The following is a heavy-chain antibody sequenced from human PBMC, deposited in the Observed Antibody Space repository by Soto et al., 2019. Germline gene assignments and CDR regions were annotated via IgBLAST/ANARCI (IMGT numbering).Heavy chain of an antibody. CDR3: ARGGIVAVPAALSSYDDYTNYRFDS. CDR2: IIPMFAAT. CDR1: GGSFSDFA. V-gene: IGHV1-69*01. Sequence: QVQLAQSGAEVRKPGSSVKVSCRASGGSFSDFAFSWVRQAPGQGLEWMGGIIPMFAATTYAQRFQGRVTISAYASTRTVYLALRSLTADDSAVYYCARGGIVAVPAALSSYDDYTNYRFDSWGQGTLVSVSS. D-gene: IGHD2-15*01. J-gene: IGHJ4*02.